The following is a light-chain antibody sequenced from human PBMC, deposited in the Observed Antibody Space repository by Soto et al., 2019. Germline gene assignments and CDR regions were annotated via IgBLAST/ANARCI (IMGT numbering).Light chain of an antibody. Sequence: QSVLTQPASVSGSPGQSIAISRTGSSSDVGGYKYVSWYQQYPGKAPKLMIYEVSNRPSEISKRFSGSKSGNTAFLTISGLQTDDEADYYCSAYTSSSTWVFGGGTQLTVL. CDR3: SAYTSSSTWV. J-gene: IGLJ2*01. CDR1: SSDVGGYKY. CDR2: EVS. V-gene: IGLV2-14*01.